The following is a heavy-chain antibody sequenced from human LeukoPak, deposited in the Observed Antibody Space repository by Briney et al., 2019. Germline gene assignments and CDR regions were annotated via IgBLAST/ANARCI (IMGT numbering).Heavy chain of an antibody. CDR1: GFTFSSYS. Sequence: GSLRLSCAASGFTFSSYSMNWIRQPPGKGLEWIGSIYYSGSTYYNPSLKSRVTISVDTSKNQFSLKLSSVTAADTAVYYCASLPIYDFWPGSKKNAYYYYMDVWGKGTTVTVSS. CDR3: ASLPIYDFWPGSKKNAYYYYMDV. V-gene: IGHV4-39*07. CDR2: IYYSGST. D-gene: IGHD3-3*01. J-gene: IGHJ6*03.